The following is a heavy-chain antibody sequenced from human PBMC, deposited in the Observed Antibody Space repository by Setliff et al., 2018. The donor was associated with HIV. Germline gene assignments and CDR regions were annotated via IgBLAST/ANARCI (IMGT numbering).Heavy chain of an antibody. D-gene: IGHD6-19*01. V-gene: IGHV1-18*01. J-gene: IGHJ3*02. Sequence: ASVKVSCKLSGYTLTEVSMHWVRQAPGQGLEWMGWISGYNANTKYAQNVQGRVTMTTDTSTSTAYMELRSLRSDDTAVYYCARDQEAVAPSAAFDIWGQGTMVTVSS. CDR2: ISGYNANT. CDR3: ARDQEAVAPSAAFDI. CDR1: GYTLTEVS.